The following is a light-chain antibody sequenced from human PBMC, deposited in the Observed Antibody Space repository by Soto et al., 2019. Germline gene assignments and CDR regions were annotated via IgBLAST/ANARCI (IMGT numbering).Light chain of an antibody. CDR2: DVN. CDR3: VSFAGGTYV. CDR1: SSDVGAYIF. V-gene: IGLV2-8*01. Sequence: QSALTQPPSASGSPGQSVTISCTGTSSDVGAYIFVSWYQQHPGKAPKLMVSDVNRRPPGVPDRFFGSKSGNTASLTVSGLQAEDEADYYCVSFAGGTYVFGTGTKLTVL. J-gene: IGLJ1*01.